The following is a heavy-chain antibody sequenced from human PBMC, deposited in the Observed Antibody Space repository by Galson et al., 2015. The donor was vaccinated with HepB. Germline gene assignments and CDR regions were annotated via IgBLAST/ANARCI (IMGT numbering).Heavy chain of an antibody. CDR1: GYAFTSYY. CDR2: INPTTGGT. V-gene: IGHV1-46*01. CDR3: ARGGSGSWGSRFDP. Sequence: SVKVSCKASGYAFTSYYLDWVRQAPGQGLEWVGIINPTTGGTFYARRFQGRVTMTRDTSTSTVYMELSSLRSEDTAVYYCARGGSGSWGSRFDPWGQGTLVTVSS. D-gene: IGHD6-13*01. J-gene: IGHJ5*02.